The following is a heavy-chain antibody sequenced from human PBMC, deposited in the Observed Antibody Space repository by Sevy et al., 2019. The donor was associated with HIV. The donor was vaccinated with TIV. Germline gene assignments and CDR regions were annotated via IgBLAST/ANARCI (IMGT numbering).Heavy chain of an antibody. Sequence: GSLGLPCSASGFSFCGFLMNWVRQAPGEGLEWVANIKPDGSDKHYGDPAEGRFTISRDNAKNSLYLQMNSLRVQDTAMYYCAQETFGRFDSWGQGTLVTVSS. CDR1: GFSFCGFL. CDR3: AQETFGRFDS. J-gene: IGHJ4*02. CDR2: IKPDGSDK. V-gene: IGHV3-7*01. D-gene: IGHD1-26*01.